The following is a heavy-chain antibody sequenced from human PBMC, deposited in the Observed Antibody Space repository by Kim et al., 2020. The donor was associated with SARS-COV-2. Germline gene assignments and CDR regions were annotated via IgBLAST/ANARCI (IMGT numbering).Heavy chain of an antibody. D-gene: IGHD6-19*01. CDR3: AKDRGGYSSGWYKGGYYLDY. V-gene: IGHV3-23*01. CDR1: GFTFSNYA. Sequence: GGSLRLSCAASGFTFSNYAMSWVRQAPGKGLEWVSAISGSGGSTYFADSLKGRFSISRDNTKNTLYLQMNSLRAEDTALYYCAKDRGGYSSGWYKGGYYLDYGGQGTLVTVTS. J-gene: IGHJ4*02. CDR2: ISGSGGST.